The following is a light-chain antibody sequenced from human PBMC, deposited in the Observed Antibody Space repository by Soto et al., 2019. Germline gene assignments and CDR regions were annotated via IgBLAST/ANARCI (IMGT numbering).Light chain of an antibody. CDR1: SSDVGAFNY. Sequence: QSVLTQPASASGSPGQSITISCSGTSSDVGAFNYVSWYQHHPGKAPKLLIYEVTNRPSGVSNRFSGSKSGNTASLTISGLHAEDEADYYCSSYTSLSTLVLGTGTKVTVL. CDR2: EVT. J-gene: IGLJ1*01. V-gene: IGLV2-14*01. CDR3: SSYTSLSTLV.